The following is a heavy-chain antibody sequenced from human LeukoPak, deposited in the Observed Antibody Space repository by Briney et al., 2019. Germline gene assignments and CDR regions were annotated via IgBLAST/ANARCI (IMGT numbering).Heavy chain of an antibody. CDR2: INSDGSST. D-gene: IGHD2-2*01. J-gene: IGHJ4*02. Sequence: GGSLRLSCAASGFTFSSYWMHWVRQAPGKGLVWVSRINSDGSSTSYADSVKGRFTISRDNAKNTLYLQMNSLRAEDTAVYYCAREACSSTSCYGPSFDYWGQGTLVTVSS. CDR1: GFTFSSYW. CDR3: AREACSSTSCYGPSFDY. V-gene: IGHV3-74*01.